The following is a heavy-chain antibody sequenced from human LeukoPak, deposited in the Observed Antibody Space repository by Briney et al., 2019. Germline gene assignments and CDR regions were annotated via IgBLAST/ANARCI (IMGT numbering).Heavy chain of an antibody. CDR2: ITNDGSST. J-gene: IGHJ4*02. CDR3: ARDNWNYVY. D-gene: IGHD1-7*01. Sequence: GGSLRLSCAASGLTFSSHWMHWVRQAPGKGLVWVSRITNDGSSTTYADSVKGRFTISRDNAKNTLYLQMNSLRAEDTAVYYCARDNWNYVYWGQGTLVTVSS. V-gene: IGHV3-74*01. CDR1: GLTFSSHW.